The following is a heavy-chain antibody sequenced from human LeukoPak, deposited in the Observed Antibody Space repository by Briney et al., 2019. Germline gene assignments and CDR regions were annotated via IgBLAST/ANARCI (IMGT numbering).Heavy chain of an antibody. CDR1: GGSISSYY. D-gene: IGHD3-22*01. V-gene: IGHV4-4*07. CDR3: AREGRYYYDSSGYYWMGNFDY. J-gene: IGHJ4*02. CDR2: IYTSGST. Sequence: SETLSLTCTVSGGSISSYYWSWIRQPAGKGLEWIGRIYTSGSTNYNPSLKSRVTMPVDTSKNQFSLKLSSVTAADTAVYYCAREGRYYYDSSGYYWMGNFDYWGQGTLVTVSS.